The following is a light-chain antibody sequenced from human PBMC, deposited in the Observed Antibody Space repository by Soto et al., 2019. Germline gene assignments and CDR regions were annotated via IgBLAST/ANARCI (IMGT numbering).Light chain of an antibody. CDR2: DAS. Sequence: EIVLTQSPVTLSLSPGERATLSCRASQSVRTYLAWYQQKPGQAPRLLIYDASIRATGIPDRFSGSGSGTDFTLTISSLQSEDFAVYYCQQYNNWPPVTFGQGT. V-gene: IGKV3D-15*01. CDR3: QQYNNWPPVT. J-gene: IGKJ1*01. CDR1: QSVRTY.